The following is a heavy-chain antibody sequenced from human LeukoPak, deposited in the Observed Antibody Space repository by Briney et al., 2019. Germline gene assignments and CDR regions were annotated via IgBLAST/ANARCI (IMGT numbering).Heavy chain of an antibody. D-gene: IGHD1-26*01. V-gene: IGHV3-30*02. J-gene: IGHJ6*03. CDR1: GFTFSSYG. CDR3: AKDRGLREYYYYMDV. Sequence: GGSLRLSCAASGFTFSSYGMHWVRQAPGKGLEWVAFIRYDGSNKYYADSVKGRFTISRDNSKNTLYLQMNSLRAEDTAVYYCAKDRGLREYYYYMDVWGKGTTVTVSS. CDR2: IRYDGSNK.